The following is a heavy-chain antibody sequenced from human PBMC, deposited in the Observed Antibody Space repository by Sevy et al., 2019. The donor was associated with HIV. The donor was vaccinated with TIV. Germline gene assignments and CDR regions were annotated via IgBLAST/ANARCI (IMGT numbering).Heavy chain of an antibody. Sequence: GGSLRLSCASSGFTFSSYAMHWVRQGPGKGLEAVAVISYDAKVKFYADSGKGRFTISRDNTKNTLDLQMNSLRDEDTAVYYCARARGESTRNGSPLDNWGQGTLITVSS. CDR2: ISYDAKVK. V-gene: IGHV3-30*04. J-gene: IGHJ4*02. CDR3: ARARGESTRNGSPLDN. CDR1: GFTFSSYA. D-gene: IGHD3-10*01.